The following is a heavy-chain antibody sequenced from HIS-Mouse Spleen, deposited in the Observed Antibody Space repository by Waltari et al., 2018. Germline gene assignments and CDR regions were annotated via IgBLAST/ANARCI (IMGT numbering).Heavy chain of an antibody. V-gene: IGHV4-39*01. CDR2: IYYSGST. CDR1: RGSLSSSSSY. CDR3: ARRRGWFDY. D-gene: IGHD6-19*01. J-gene: IGHJ4*02. Sequence: QLPLQESGPGLVKPSETLSLTCTVPRGSLSSSSSYWGWIRQPPGKGLEWIGSIYYSGSTYYNPSLKSRVTISVDTSKNQFSLKLSSVTAADTAVYYCARRRGWFDYWGQGTLVTVSS.